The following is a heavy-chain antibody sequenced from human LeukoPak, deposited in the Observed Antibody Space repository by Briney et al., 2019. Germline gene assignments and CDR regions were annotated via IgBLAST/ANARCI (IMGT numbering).Heavy chain of an antibody. CDR3: ARDRVFYFDS. CDR1: GFTFTDYY. V-gene: IGHV3-11*01. J-gene: IGHJ4*02. Sequence: PGGSLRLSCAASGFTFTDYYMSWIRQAPGKGLEWISHISTGATTKYADSVKGRFTISRDNAKNSVYLQMNSLRAEDTAVYFCARDRVFYFDSWGQGALVTVSS. D-gene: IGHD3-10*01. CDR2: ISTGATT.